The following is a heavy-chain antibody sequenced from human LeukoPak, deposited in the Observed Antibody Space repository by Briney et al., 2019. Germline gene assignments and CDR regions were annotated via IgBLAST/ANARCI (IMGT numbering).Heavy chain of an antibody. D-gene: IGHD3-10*01. J-gene: IGHJ4*02. V-gene: IGHV3-30*18. CDR1: GSTFSSYG. CDR3: AKDWASMVLDY. CDR2: ISYDGSNK. Sequence: GGSLRLSCAASGSTFSSYGMHWVRQAPGKGLEWVAVISYDGSNKYYADSVKGRFTISRDNSKNTMCLQMNDLRAEDTAVYYCAKDWASMVLDYWGQGTLVSVSS.